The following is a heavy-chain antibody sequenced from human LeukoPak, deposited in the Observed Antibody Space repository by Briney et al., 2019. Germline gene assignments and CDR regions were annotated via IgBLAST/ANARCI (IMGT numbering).Heavy chain of an antibody. CDR1: GGTFSSYA. D-gene: IGHD6-13*01. Sequence: SVKVSCKASGGTFSSYAISWVRPAPGQGLEWMGRIIPILGIANYAQKFQGRVTITADKSTSTAYMELSSLRSEDTAVYYCAREGRIAAKSAPFDYWGQGTLVTVSS. J-gene: IGHJ4*02. CDR3: AREGRIAAKSAPFDY. CDR2: IIPILGIA. V-gene: IGHV1-69*04.